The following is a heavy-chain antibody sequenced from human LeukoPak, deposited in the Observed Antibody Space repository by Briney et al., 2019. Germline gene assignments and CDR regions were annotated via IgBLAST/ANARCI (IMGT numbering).Heavy chain of an antibody. CDR3: ARSSITGTTPILWR. Sequence: GASVKVSCKASGYMFTGYYMHWVRQAPGQGLEWMGWINPNSGGTNYAQKFQGRVTMTRDTSTSTAYMELSRLRSDDTAVYYCARSSITGTTPILWRWGQGTLVTVSS. CDR1: GYMFTGYY. J-gene: IGHJ4*02. CDR2: INPNSGGT. V-gene: IGHV1-2*02. D-gene: IGHD1-20*01.